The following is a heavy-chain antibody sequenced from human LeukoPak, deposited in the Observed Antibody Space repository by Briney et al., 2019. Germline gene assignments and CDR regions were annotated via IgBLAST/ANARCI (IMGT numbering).Heavy chain of an antibody. CDR3: AKDISSWYGGRYYFGY. V-gene: IGHV3-23*01. CDR2: ISGSGGST. CDR1: GFTFSSYA. D-gene: IGHD6-13*01. J-gene: IGHJ4*02. Sequence: PGVSLRLSCAASGFTFSSYAMSWVRQAPGKGLEWVSAISGSGGSTYYADSVKGRFTISRDNSKNTLYLQMNSLRAEDTAVYYCAKDISSWYGGRYYFGYWGQGTLVTVSS.